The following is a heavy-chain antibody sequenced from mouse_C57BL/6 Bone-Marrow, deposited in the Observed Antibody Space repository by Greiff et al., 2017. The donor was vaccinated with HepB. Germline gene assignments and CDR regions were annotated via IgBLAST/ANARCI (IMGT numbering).Heavy chain of an antibody. J-gene: IGHJ3*01. Sequence: EVMLVESGGGLVQPGGSLKLSCAASGFTFSDYYMYWVRQTPEKRLEWVAYISNGGGSTYYPDTVKGRFTISRDNAKNTLYLQMSRLKSEDTAMYYCAIWLRRGFAYWGQGTLVTVSA. CDR2: ISNGGGST. D-gene: IGHD2-2*01. CDR3: AIWLRRGFAY. CDR1: GFTFSDYY. V-gene: IGHV5-12*01.